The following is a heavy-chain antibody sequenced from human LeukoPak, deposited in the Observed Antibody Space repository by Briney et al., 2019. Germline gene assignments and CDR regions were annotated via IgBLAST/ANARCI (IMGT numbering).Heavy chain of an antibody. V-gene: IGHV3-7*01. D-gene: IGHD2/OR15-2a*01. CDR3: ARGTYYYQR. CDR2: IKPDGSEK. J-gene: IGHJ4*02. CDR1: GFTFSDYW. Sequence: GGSLRLSCAASGFTFSDYWMSWVRQAPGKGLGWVANIKPDGSEKYYVDSVKGRFTISRDNAKNSLYLQVNSLRDEDTAVYYCARGTYYYQRWGQGALVTVSS.